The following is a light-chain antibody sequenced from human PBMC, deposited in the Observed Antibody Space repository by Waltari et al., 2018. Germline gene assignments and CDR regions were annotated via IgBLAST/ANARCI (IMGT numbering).Light chain of an antibody. Sequence: DIQMTQSPSSLSASVGDRVTITCRASQGIRNWLDWYQQKPGKAPKLLIYKASSLQSGVPSRFSGSGSGTYFTLTISSLQPEDFATYCCQQFNCAPPTFGGGTKVEIK. J-gene: IGKJ4*01. V-gene: IGKV1D-16*01. CDR2: KAS. CDR1: QGIRNW. CDR3: QQFNCAPPT.